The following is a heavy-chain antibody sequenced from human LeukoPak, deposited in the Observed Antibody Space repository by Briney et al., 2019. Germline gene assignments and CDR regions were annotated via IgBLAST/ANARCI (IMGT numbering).Heavy chain of an antibody. CDR1: GGSITSYY. Sequence: SETLSLTCTVSGGSITSYYWTWIRQPSGKGLEWIGYIYYSGSTNYNPSLKSRVTISVDTSKNQFSLKLSSVTAADTAVYYCARSGYSNGLFDYWGQGTLATVSS. J-gene: IGHJ4*02. CDR2: IYYSGST. CDR3: ARSGYSNGLFDY. V-gene: IGHV4-59*01. D-gene: IGHD5-18*01.